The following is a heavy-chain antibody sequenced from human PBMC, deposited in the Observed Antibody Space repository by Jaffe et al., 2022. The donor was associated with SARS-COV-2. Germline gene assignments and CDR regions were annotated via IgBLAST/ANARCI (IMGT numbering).Heavy chain of an antibody. V-gene: IGHV4-34*01. Sequence: QVQLQQWGAGLLKPSETLSLTCAVYGGSFSGYYWSWIRQPPGKGLEWIGEINHSGSTNYNPSLKSRVTISVDTSKNQFSLKLSSVTAADTAVYYCARGRRVAAPRNYYYMDVWGKGTTVTVSS. CDR2: INHSGST. CDR1: GGSFSGYY. CDR3: ARGRRVAAPRNYYYMDV. D-gene: IGHD6-19*01. J-gene: IGHJ6*03.